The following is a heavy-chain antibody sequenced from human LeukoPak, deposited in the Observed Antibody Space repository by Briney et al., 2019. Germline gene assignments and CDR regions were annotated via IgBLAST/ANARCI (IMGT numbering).Heavy chain of an antibody. J-gene: IGHJ4*02. CDR3: ARSPGIAAAGTG. CDR1: GFTFSSYW. V-gene: IGHV3-74*01. CDR2: INSDGSST. D-gene: IGHD6-13*01. Sequence: GGSLRLSCAASGFTFSSYWMHWVRQAPGKGQVWVSRINSDGSSTSYADSVKGRFTISRDNAKNTLYLQMNSLRAEDTAVYYCARSPGIAAAGTGWGQGTLVTVSS.